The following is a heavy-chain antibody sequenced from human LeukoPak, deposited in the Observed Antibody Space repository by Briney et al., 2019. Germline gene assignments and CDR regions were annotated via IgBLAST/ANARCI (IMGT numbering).Heavy chain of an antibody. V-gene: IGHV4-39*07. CDR3: ARDVRAYGDFDAFDI. Sequence: SETLSLTCTVSGGSISSSSYYWGWIRQPPGKGLEWIGSIYYSGSTYYNPSLKSRVTISVDTSKNQFSLKLSSVTAADTAVYYCARDVRAYGDFDAFDIWGQGTMVTVSS. J-gene: IGHJ3*02. CDR2: IYYSGST. D-gene: IGHD4-17*01. CDR1: GGSISSSSYY.